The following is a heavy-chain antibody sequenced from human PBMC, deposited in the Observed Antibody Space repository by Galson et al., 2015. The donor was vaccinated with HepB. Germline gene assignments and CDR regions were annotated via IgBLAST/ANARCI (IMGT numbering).Heavy chain of an antibody. CDR3: ARARYGSSSPDY. V-gene: IGHV1-18*01. CDR2: ISAYNGNT. Sequence: SVKVSCKASGYTFTNYGISWVRQAPGQGLEWMGWISAYNGNTNHALKVQGRVTITTDISTSTVYMELRSLRSDDTAVYYCARARYGSSSPDYWGQGTLVTVSS. J-gene: IGHJ4*02. D-gene: IGHD6-6*01. CDR1: GYTFTNYG.